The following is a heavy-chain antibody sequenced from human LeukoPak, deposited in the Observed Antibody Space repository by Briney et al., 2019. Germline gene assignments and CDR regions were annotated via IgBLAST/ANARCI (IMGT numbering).Heavy chain of an antibody. V-gene: IGHV3-23*01. CDR1: GFTFSSYA. CDR2: ISGSGGST. J-gene: IGHJ4*02. Sequence: GGSLRLSCAASGFTFSSYAMSWVRQAPGKGLEWVSAISGSGGSTYYADSVKGRFTISRDNSMNTLYLQMNSLRAEDTAVYYCAKDGYSGYDPRGDLGDYWGQGTLVTVSS. D-gene: IGHD5-12*01. CDR3: AKDGYSGYDPRGDLGDY.